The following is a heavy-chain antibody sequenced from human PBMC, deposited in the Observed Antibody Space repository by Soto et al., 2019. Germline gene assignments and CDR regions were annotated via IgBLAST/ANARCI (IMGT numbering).Heavy chain of an antibody. Sequence: DVQLVETGGGLIQPGGSLRLSCAASGFIVSSSYMSWVRQAPGQGLEWVSVIYSDGRTYYADSVKGRFTISRDNSKNTLYLPMNSLSAEDTAVYYCARCSGWYGQCYFDCWGQGTLVTVSS. CDR1: GFIVSSSY. V-gene: IGHV3-53*02. CDR2: IYSDGRT. J-gene: IGHJ4*02. D-gene: IGHD6-13*01. CDR3: ARCSGWYGQCYFDC.